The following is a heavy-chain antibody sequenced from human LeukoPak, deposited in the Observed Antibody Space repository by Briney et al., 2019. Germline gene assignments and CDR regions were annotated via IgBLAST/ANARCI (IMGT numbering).Heavy chain of an antibody. CDR1: GFTFDDYA. CDR3: AKDSQLVAGHFDY. V-gene: IGHV3-9*01. D-gene: IGHD6-19*01. J-gene: IGHJ4*02. CDR2: ISWNSGSI. Sequence: GGSLRLSCAASGFTFDDYAMHWVRQAPGKGLEWVSGISWNSGSIGYADSVKGRFTISRDNAKNSLYLQMNSLRAEDTALYYCAKDSQLVAGHFDYWGQGTLVTVSS.